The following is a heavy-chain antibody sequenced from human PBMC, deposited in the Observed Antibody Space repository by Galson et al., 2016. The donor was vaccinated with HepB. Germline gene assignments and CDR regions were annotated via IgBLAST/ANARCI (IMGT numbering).Heavy chain of an antibody. Sequence: SLRLSCAASGFSFDDYAMHWVRQAPGKGLEWVSGISWNSGSIGYADSVKGRFTISRENANNSLYLQMNSLRAEDTAFYYCAKDSSTVTGDYYYGMDVWGKGTTVTVSS. CDR3: AKDSSTVTGDYYYGMDV. CDR1: GFSFDDYA. D-gene: IGHD4-17*01. CDR2: ISWNSGSI. V-gene: IGHV3-9*01. J-gene: IGHJ6*04.